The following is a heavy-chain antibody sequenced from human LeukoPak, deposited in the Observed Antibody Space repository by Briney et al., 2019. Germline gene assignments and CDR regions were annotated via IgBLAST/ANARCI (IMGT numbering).Heavy chain of an antibody. Sequence: PGGSLRLSCAAAGVTFSSSWMHWVRQAPGKGLVWVSRINSDGSSTSYADSVKGRFTTSRDNAKNTLYLQMSSLRAEDTAVYYCAIEQGYWGQGTLVTVSS. CDR1: GVTFSSSW. CDR2: INSDGSST. CDR3: AIEQGY. D-gene: IGHD1/OR15-1a*01. J-gene: IGHJ4*02. V-gene: IGHV3-74*01.